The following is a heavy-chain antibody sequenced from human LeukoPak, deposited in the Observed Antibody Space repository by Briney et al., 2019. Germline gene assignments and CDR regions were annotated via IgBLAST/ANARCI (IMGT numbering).Heavy chain of an antibody. CDR2: MSPNSGNA. CDR3: ARSPPNWGFDH. V-gene: IGHV1-8*01. D-gene: IGHD7-27*01. CDR1: GYTSISYV. J-gene: IGHJ4*02. Sequence: ASVKVSCMASGYTSISYVINWVRQATGQDAGWMGWMSPNSGNADYAQKFQGRVTMTRNTSIRTAYMELSNLRSEDTAVYYCARSPPNWGFDHWGQGTLVTVSS.